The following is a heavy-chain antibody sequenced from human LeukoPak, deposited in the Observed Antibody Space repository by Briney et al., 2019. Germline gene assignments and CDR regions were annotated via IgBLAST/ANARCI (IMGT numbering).Heavy chain of an antibody. J-gene: IGHJ4*02. Sequence: GGSLRLSCAASGFTFSSYEMNWVRQAPGKGLEWVSYISSSSSTITYADSVRGRFTISRDNAENSLYLQMNSLRADDTAVYYCARETVGIDYWGQGTLVTVSS. D-gene: IGHD4-23*01. V-gene: IGHV3-48*03. CDR1: GFTFSSYE. CDR2: ISSSSSTI. CDR3: ARETVGIDY.